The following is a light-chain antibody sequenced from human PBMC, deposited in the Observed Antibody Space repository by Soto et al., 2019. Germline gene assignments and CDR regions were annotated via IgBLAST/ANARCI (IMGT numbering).Light chain of an antibody. CDR2: GAS. V-gene: IGKV3-20*01. CDR1: QSVRSSY. J-gene: IGKJ1*01. CDR3: QQYDSSPRT. Sequence: EIVLTQSPGTLSLSPGERATLSCRASQSVRSSYLAWYQQKPGQAPRLLISGASSRAADIPDRFSGSGSGTDFTLTINRLEPEDFAVYHCQQYDSSPRTFGQGTKVDIK.